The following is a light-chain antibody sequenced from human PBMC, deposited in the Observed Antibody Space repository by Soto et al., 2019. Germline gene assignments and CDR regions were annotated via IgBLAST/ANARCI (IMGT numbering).Light chain of an antibody. CDR2: AAS. CDR3: QQSYSTPIT. J-gene: IGKJ5*01. Sequence: DIQMTQSPSTLSASVGDRVTITGLASQSISSWLAWYQQKPGKAPKLLIYAASSLQSGVPSRFSGSGSGTDFTLTISSLQPEDFATYYCQQSYSTPITFGQGTRLEIK. CDR1: QSISSW. V-gene: IGKV1-39*01.